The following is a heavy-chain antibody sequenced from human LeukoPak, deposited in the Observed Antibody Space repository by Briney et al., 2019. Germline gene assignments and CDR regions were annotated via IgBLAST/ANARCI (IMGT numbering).Heavy chain of an antibody. Sequence: GGSLRLSCVASGFIIGSYWMSWVRRAPGKGLEWVANIRQDGSEKYYVDSVKGRLTISRDNAKNSLYLQMNNLTAADTAIYYCARAGYYGDDAFDLWGQGTRVTVSS. CDR2: IRQDGSEK. CDR3: ARAGYYGDDAFDL. D-gene: IGHD2/OR15-2a*01. V-gene: IGHV3-7*01. CDR1: GFIIGSYW. J-gene: IGHJ3*01.